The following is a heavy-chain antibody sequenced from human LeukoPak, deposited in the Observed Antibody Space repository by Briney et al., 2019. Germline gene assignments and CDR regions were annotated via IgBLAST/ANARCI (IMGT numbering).Heavy chain of an antibody. CDR2: ISSSSSYI. J-gene: IGHJ4*02. CDR3: ARDYDYGDYAVY. V-gene: IGHV3-21*01. CDR1: GFTFSSYS. Sequence: PGGSLRLSCAASGFTFSSYSMNWVRQAPGKGLEWVSSISSSSSYIYYADSVKGRLTISRDNAKNSLYLQMNSLRAEDTAVYYCARDYDYGDYAVYWGQGTLVTVSS. D-gene: IGHD4-17*01.